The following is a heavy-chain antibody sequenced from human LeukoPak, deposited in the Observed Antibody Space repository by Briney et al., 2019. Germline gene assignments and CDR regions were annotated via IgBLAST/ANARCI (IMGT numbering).Heavy chain of an antibody. J-gene: IGHJ4*02. V-gene: IGHV4-59*01. CDR3: ARGEGYCSSTSCYALLDY. CDR2: IYYSGST. Sequence: PSETLSLTCTVSGGSISSYYWSWIRQPPGKGLEWIGHIYYSGSTIYNPSLKSRVTISVDTSKNQFSLKLSSVTAADTAVYYCARGEGYCSSTSCYALLDYWGQGTLVTVSS. D-gene: IGHD2-2*01. CDR1: GGSISSYY.